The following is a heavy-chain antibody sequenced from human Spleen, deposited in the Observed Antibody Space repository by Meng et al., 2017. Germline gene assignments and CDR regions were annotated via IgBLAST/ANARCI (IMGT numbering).Heavy chain of an antibody. CDR3: ARGGARYVILTGYYSGYFDY. Sequence: HVPLLQLGPGFFDVSEPLSWTFVFCVGSFRVYYWRWIRQRPGSGLECIGQMNHIGGTNYNPSRASRAIISVDTSQNNLSLKLSSVTAADSAVYYCARGGARYVILTGYYSGYFDYWGQGTLVTVSS. CDR1: VGSFRVYY. CDR2: MNHIGGT. V-gene: IGHV4-34*01. J-gene: IGHJ4*02. D-gene: IGHD3-9*01.